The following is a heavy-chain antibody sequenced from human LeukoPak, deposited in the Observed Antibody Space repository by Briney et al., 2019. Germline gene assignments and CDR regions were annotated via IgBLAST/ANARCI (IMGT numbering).Heavy chain of an antibody. Sequence: ASVKVSFKASGYTFTGYCMHWVRQAPGQGLEWMGWINPNSGGTNYAQKFQGRVTMTRDTSISTAYMELSRLRSDDTAVYYCARAVGLVVPAAILYWGQGTLVTVSS. D-gene: IGHD2-2*01. CDR1: GYTFTGYC. CDR3: ARAVGLVVPAAILY. CDR2: INPNSGGT. V-gene: IGHV1-2*02. J-gene: IGHJ4*02.